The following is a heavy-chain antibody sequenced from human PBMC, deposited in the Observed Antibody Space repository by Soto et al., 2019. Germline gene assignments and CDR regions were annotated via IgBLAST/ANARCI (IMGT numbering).Heavy chain of an antibody. V-gene: IGHV3-30*18. D-gene: IGHD1-26*01. CDR2: ISYDGSNK. J-gene: IGHJ1*01. Sequence: GGSLRLSCAASGFTFSSYGMHWVRQAPGKGLEWVAVISYDGSNKYYADSVKGRFTISRDNSKNTLYLQMNSLRAEETAVYYCANAREEWEILRTQYFQQWGQGTMVAVYS. CDR1: GFTFSSYG. CDR3: ANAREEWEILRTQYFQQ.